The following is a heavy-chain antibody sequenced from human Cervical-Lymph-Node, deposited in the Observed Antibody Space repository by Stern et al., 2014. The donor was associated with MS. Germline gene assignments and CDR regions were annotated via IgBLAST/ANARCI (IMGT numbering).Heavy chain of an antibody. D-gene: IGHD3-16*01. CDR1: GYSFTTYW. Sequence: EVQLVESGAEVKKPGESLKIACKGSGYSFTTYWIGWGRQMPGKGLEWMGIVNPGDSDPRYSPSFQGQVTISADKSISTAYLLLKASDSAMYYCARLLGFPRSRGGWYFDYWGQGTLVTVSS. CDR2: VNPGDSDP. CDR3: ARLLGFPRSRGGWYFDY. V-gene: IGHV5-51*03. J-gene: IGHJ4*02.